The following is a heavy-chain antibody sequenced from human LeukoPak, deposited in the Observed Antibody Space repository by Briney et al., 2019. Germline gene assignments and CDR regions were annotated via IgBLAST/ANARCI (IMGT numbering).Heavy chain of an antibody. CDR3: AKDKSDGDYYWYFDL. Sequence: PGGSLRLSCTASGFTFKNYGMHWVRQVPGRGLEWVSGIIWSSATIGYADSVKGRFTISRDNAQNSLYLQMNSLRAEDTALYFCAKDKSDGDYYWYFDLWGQGTLVTVSS. J-gene: IGHJ2*01. CDR2: IIWSSATI. CDR1: GFTFKNYG. V-gene: IGHV3-9*01. D-gene: IGHD4-17*01.